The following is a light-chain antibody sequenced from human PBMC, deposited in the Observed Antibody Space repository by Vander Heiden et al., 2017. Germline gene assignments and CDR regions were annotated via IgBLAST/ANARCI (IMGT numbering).Light chain of an antibody. CDR2: GAS. CDR3: QQYNNWPRA. CDR1: QSVSSN. J-gene: IGKJ4*01. V-gene: IGKV3-15*01. Sequence: EIVMTQSPATLSVSPGERATLPCRASQSVSSNLAWYQQKPGQAPRLLIYGASTRATDIPARFSGSGSGTEFTLTISSLQSEDFAVYYCQQYNNWPRAFGGGTKVEIE.